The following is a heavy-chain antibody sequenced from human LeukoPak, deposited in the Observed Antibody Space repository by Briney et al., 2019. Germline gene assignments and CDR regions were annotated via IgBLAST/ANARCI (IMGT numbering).Heavy chain of an antibody. V-gene: IGHV4-59*01. D-gene: IGHD3-10*01. CDR2: IYYSGST. J-gene: IGHJ4*02. CDR1: GGSISSNY. CDR3: ARTGRGFDY. Sequence: SETLSLTCSVSGGSISSNYWSWIRQPPGKGLEWIGYIYYSGSTNYNPSLKSRVTISVDTSKNQFSLKLSSVTAADTAVYYCARTGRGFDYWGQGTLVSVSS.